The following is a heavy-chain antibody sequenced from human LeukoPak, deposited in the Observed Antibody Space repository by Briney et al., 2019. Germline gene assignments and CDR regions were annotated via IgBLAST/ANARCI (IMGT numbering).Heavy chain of an antibody. CDR2: IGISSGNT. CDR3: ARDHRYAFDN. V-gene: IGHV3-48*01. D-gene: IGHD5-12*01. CDR1: GFNFIDYS. Sequence: GGSLRLSCAASGFNFIDYSMNWVRQAPGQGLEWISYIGISSGNTKYADSVKGRFTISRDKARNSLYLQMNSLRVEDTAMYYCARDHRYAFDNWGHGTLVTVSS. J-gene: IGHJ4*01.